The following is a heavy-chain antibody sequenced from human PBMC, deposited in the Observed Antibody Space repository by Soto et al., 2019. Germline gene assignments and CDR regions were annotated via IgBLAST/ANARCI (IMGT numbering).Heavy chain of an antibody. J-gene: IGHJ3*02. CDR1: GYTFPTYY. CDR3: ARDRGGYYDPFDI. Sequence: AAVKVSCKASGYTFPTYYIHWVRQAPGQGLEWMGIINPSGGSTTYAQKFQGRVTMTRDTSTSTVYMELSSLRSEDTAVYYCARDRGGYYDPFDIWGQGTMVTVSS. D-gene: IGHD3-10*01. CDR2: INPSGGST. V-gene: IGHV1-46*01.